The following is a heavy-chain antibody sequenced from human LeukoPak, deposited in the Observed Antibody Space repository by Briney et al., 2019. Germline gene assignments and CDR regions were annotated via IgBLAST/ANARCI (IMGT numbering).Heavy chain of an antibody. CDR2: IYSGGST. Sequence: GGSLRLSCAASGFTVSSNYMSWVRQAPGKGLEWVSVIYSGGSTYYADSVKGRVTISIGNSKNTLYLQMNSLRAEDTAVYYCARVRDGGAFDIWGQGTMVTVSS. V-gene: IGHV3-53*01. J-gene: IGHJ3*02. CDR3: ARVRDGGAFDI. D-gene: IGHD5-24*01. CDR1: GFTVSSNY.